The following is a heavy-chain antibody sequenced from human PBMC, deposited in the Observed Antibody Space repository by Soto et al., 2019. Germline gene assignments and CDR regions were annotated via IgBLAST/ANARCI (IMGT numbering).Heavy chain of an antibody. J-gene: IGHJ4*02. CDR1: GFIFSSYA. CDR3: AKEQPTGAHYDLDY. D-gene: IGHD3-3*01. Sequence: GGSLRLSCEASGFIFSSYAMNWVRQAPGKGLQWVSSITGSSDYTSYIASVKGRFTISRDNSKTTLYLQMNSLRAEDTAVYFCAKEQPTGAHYDLDYWSQGTLVTVSS. CDR2: ITGSSDYT. V-gene: IGHV3-23*01.